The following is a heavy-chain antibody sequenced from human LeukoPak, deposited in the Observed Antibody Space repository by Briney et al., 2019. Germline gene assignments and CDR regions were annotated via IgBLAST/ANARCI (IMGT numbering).Heavy chain of an antibody. CDR2: ISGSGGST. Sequence: PGGSLRLSCTASGFTFSSYAMSWVRQAPGKGLEWVSAISGSGGSTYYADSVKGRFTISRDNSKNTLYLQMNSLRAEDTAVYYCAKLRPPSVRQLYFDYWGQGTLVTVSS. J-gene: IGHJ4*02. D-gene: IGHD6-13*01. CDR1: GFTFSSYA. CDR3: AKLRPPSVRQLYFDY. V-gene: IGHV3-23*01.